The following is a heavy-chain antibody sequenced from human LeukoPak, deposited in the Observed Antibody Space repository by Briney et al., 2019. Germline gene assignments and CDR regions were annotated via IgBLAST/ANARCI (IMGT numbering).Heavy chain of an antibody. CDR1: GYTFTNYD. Sequence: ASVKVSCKASGYTFTNYDINWVRQATGQGLEWMGYKNPNSGNSAYAQKFQGRVTITTDASITTAYMELSSVTAADTAVYYCARGPTYCSSSSCLQGEWGQGTLVTVSS. CDR2: KNPNSGNS. D-gene: IGHD2-15*01. J-gene: IGHJ4*02. V-gene: IGHV1-8*01. CDR3: ARGPTYCSSSSCLQGE.